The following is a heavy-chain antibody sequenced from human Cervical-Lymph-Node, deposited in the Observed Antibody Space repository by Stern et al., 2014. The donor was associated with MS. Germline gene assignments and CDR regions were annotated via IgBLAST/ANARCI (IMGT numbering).Heavy chain of an antibody. D-gene: IGHD4-11*01. J-gene: IGHJ4*02. CDR2: IYPNSGDT. CDR1: GYTFTDYY. Sequence: QVQLVQSGAEVKKPGASVKVSCKVSGYTFTDYYFHWLRQAPGQGLEWMGRIYPNSGDTINPQKFQGRVIMTRDTSISTVYMELNNLRLDDTAVYYCARGLGVTAFDFWGQGTLVTVSS. CDR3: ARGLGVTAFDF. V-gene: IGHV1-2*06.